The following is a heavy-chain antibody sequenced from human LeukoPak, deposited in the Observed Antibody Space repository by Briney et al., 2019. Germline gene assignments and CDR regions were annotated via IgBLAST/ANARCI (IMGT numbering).Heavy chain of an antibody. J-gene: IGHJ6*02. CDR2: IYYSGST. CDR1: GGFISSYY. V-gene: IGHV4-59*08. D-gene: IGHD6-6*01. Sequence: KPSETLSLTCTVPGGFISSYYWSWIRQPPGKGLEWIGYIYYSGSTSYNPSLRSRVTMSVDTSKNQFSLNLRSMTAADTAVYYCARRGAARRYDGLDVWGQGTTVTVSS. CDR3: ARRGAARRYDGLDV.